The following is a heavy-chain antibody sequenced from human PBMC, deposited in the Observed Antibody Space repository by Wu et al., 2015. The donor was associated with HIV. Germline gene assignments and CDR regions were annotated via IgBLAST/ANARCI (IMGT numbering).Heavy chain of an antibody. CDR3: ARGGWEIDY. D-gene: IGHD6-19*01. V-gene: IGHV1-8*01. Sequence: QVRLVQSGAEVKKPGASVKVSCKALGYTFTDYDIIWVRQAAGQGLEWVGWMNPNSGNTEYAQKFQGRVTMTRNTAISTAYMEVSSLRSEDTAVYFCARGGWEIDYWGQGTLVTVSS. CDR2: MNPNSGNT. J-gene: IGHJ4*02. CDR1: GYTFTDYD.